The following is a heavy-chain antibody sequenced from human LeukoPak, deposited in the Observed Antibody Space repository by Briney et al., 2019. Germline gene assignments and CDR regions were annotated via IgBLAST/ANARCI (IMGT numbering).Heavy chain of an antibody. Sequence: KPSETLSLTCAVYGGSFSGYYWSWIRQPPGKGLEWIGEISHSGSTNYNPSLKSRVTISIDTSKNQFSLKLSSVTAADTAVYYCARDSRVAVPSLGHWGQGTLVTVSS. CDR2: ISHSGST. D-gene: IGHD2-2*01. CDR3: ARDSRVAVPSLGH. V-gene: IGHV4-34*01. CDR1: GGSFSGYY. J-gene: IGHJ4*02.